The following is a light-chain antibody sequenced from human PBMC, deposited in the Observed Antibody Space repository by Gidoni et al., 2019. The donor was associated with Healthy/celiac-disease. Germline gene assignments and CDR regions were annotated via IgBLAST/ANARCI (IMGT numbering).Light chain of an antibody. CDR1: QSMSSD. J-gene: IGKJ1*01. V-gene: IGKV1-39*01. CDR3: QQSYSTPRT. Sequence: DIQMTHSPSSLSASVGGRVTITCRASQSMSSDLNWYQQKPGKAPKLLSYTASSLQSGVPSRVSGSGSGTDFTLSISRLQPEDFATYYWQQSYSTPRTFGQGTKVEIK. CDR2: TAS.